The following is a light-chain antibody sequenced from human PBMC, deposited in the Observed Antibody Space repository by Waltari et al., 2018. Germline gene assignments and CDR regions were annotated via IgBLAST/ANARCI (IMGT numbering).Light chain of an antibody. CDR3: QVWESYGDHLVV. V-gene: IGLV3-21*01. Sequence: SYVLTQPPSVSVAPGKTARITCGGSNIGSKNVNWYQQKPGQAPVLVIYYDSDRPSGNPGGFSGSNSGNTATLTISRVEAGDEADYYCQVWESYGDHLVVFGGGTNLTVV. CDR1: NIGSKN. J-gene: IGLJ2*01. CDR2: YDS.